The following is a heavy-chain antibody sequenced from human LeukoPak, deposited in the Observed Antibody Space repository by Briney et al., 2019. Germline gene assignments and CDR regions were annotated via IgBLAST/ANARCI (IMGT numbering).Heavy chain of an antibody. CDR3: TTGRGLGD. CDR1: GFTFTNAW. Sequence: GGSLRLSCAASGFTFTNAWMTWVRQAPGKGLEWVGRIVSKSDGGATAYAAPVNGRFTISRDDSKNTLYLQMNSLKSEDTAVYYCTTGRGLGDWGQGTLVTVSS. J-gene: IGHJ4*02. V-gene: IGHV3-15*04. D-gene: IGHD3-10*01. CDR2: IVSKSDGGAT.